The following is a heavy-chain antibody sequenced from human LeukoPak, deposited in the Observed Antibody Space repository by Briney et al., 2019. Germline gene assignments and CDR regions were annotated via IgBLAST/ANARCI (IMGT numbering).Heavy chain of an antibody. CDR1: GFTFSSYW. D-gene: IGHD3-3*01. J-gene: IGHJ5*02. CDR3: ARDAYDDSSES. CDR2: LNPDGSRK. V-gene: IGHV3-7*01. Sequence: GGSLRLSCAVSGFTFSSYWMTWVRQAPGKGLEWVANLNPDGSRKFYVDSVKGRFTISRGNAKNSLYLQMHSLRAEDTALYYCARDAYDDSSESWGQGTLVTVSS.